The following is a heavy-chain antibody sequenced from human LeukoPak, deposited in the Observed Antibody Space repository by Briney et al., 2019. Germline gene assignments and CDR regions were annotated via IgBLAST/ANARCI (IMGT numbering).Heavy chain of an antibody. CDR3: ARGRVGATATTHYFDY. J-gene: IGHJ4*02. Sequence: ASVKVSCKASGYTFTGYYMHWVRQAPGQGLEWMGWINPNSGGTNYAQNFQGRVTMTRDTSISTAYMELSRLTSDDTAVYFCARGRVGATATTHYFDYWGQGTLVTVSS. CDR1: GYTFTGYY. CDR2: INPNSGGT. V-gene: IGHV1-2*02. D-gene: IGHD1-26*01.